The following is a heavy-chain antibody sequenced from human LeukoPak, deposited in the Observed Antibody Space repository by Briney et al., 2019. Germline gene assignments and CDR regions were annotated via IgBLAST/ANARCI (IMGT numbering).Heavy chain of an antibody. D-gene: IGHD3-10*01. J-gene: IGHJ4*02. Sequence: SETLSLTCAVSGYSISSGYYWGWIRQPPGKGLEWIGSIYHSGSTYYNPSLKSRVTISVDTSKNQFSLRLSSVTAADTAVYYCARRGDPNYFDYWGQGTLVTVSS. CDR2: IYHSGST. CDR1: GYSISSGYY. V-gene: IGHV4-38-2*01. CDR3: ARRGDPNYFDY.